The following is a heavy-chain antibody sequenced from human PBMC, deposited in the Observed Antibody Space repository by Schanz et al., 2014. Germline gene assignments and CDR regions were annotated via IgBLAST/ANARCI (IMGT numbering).Heavy chain of an antibody. Sequence: EVQLLESGGGLVQPGGSLRLSCAASGFTFSNYAMSWVRQAPGKGLEWLSYIATSSSTRHYADSVKGRVTISRDNAKNSVSLQMRRLRVEDTAVYYCASGVHVSSLQKGLQFWGRGTLVIVSS. CDR3: ASGVHVSSLQKGLQF. CDR2: IATSSSTR. CDR1: GFTFSNYA. J-gene: IGHJ1*01. D-gene: IGHD3-10*01. V-gene: IGHV3-48*01.